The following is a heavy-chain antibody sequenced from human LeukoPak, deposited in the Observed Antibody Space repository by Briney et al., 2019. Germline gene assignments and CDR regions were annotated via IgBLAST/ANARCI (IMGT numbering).Heavy chain of an antibody. J-gene: IGHJ4*02. D-gene: IGHD3-10*01. CDR3: ARDSSGEEGFY. CDR1: GYTFTIYY. V-gene: IGHV1-46*01. CDR2: INPSGGST. Sequence: ASVKVSCKASGYTFTIYYMHWVRQAPGQGVEWMGVINPSGGSTSYAQKFQGRVTITRDTSTSTVYMELSSLRSEDTAVYYCARDSSGEEGFYWGQGTLVTVSS.